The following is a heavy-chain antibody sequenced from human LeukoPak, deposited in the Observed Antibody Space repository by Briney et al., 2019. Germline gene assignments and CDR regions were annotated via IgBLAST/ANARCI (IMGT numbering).Heavy chain of an antibody. CDR3: AREYSGSYDYFDY. D-gene: IGHD1-26*01. Sequence: SETLSLTRTVSGGSISSSSYYWGWIRQPPGKGLEWIGSIYYSGSTYYNPSLKSRVTISVDTSKNQFSLKLSSVTAADTAVYYCAREYSGSYDYFDYWGQGTLVTVSS. CDR1: GGSISSSSYY. V-gene: IGHV4-39*01. CDR2: IYYSGST. J-gene: IGHJ4*02.